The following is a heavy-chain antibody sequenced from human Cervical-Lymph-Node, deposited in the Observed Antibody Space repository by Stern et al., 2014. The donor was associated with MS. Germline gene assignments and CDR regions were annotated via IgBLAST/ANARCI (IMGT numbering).Heavy chain of an antibody. CDR3: AAEPMYYSDSVGAFDI. Sequence: HLVESGPEVKKPGTSVQVSCKASGFTFTSSAVQWVRQARGQRLEWIGWDVVGSGNTNYAQKFQERVAITRDMSTSTAYMELSSLRSEDTAVYYCAAEPMYYSDSVGAFDIWGQGTMVTVSS. J-gene: IGHJ3*02. D-gene: IGHD3-22*01. CDR2: DVVGSGNT. V-gene: IGHV1-58*01. CDR1: GFTFTSSA.